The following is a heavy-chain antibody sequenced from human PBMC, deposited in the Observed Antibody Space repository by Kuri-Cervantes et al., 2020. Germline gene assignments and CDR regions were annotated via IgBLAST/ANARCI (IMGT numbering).Heavy chain of an antibody. CDR3: AKDISSSPYYYGMDV. J-gene: IGHJ6*02. Sequence: GGSLRPSCQASGFTFDDYAMHWVRQAPGKGLEWVSGISWNSGSIGYADSVKGRFTISRDNAKNSLYLQMNSLRAEDTALYYCAKDISSSPYYYGMDVWGQGTTVTVSS. V-gene: IGHV3-9*01. D-gene: IGHD6-13*01. CDR1: GFTFDDYA. CDR2: ISWNSGSI.